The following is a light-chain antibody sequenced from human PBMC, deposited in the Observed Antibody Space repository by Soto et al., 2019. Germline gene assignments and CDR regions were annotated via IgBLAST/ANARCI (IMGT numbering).Light chain of an antibody. CDR1: QSVGSK. Sequence: EIVMTQSPPTLSVSPGERATLSCRASQSVGSKLAWYQQRPGQAPRLLIYDASNRATGIPARFSGSGSGTEFSLTISSLQSEDFAVYYCQQCDASPFTFGPGTKVDIQ. J-gene: IGKJ3*01. CDR2: DAS. CDR3: QQCDASPFT. V-gene: IGKV3D-15*02.